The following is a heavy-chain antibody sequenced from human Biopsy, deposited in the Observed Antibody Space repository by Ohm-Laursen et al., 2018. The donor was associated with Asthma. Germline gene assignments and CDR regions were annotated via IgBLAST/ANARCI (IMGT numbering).Heavy chain of an antibody. V-gene: IGHV3-30*18. CDR1: GVSFSTYG. J-gene: IGHJ6*02. CDR2: IGFDGLKK. Sequence: SLRLSCAASGVSFSTYGMNWVRQAPGKGLEWVAVIGFDGLKKDYADSVRGRFTISRDNSKNTLYLEVTSLRAEDTAVYYCAKGKYKWNDGYYGLDVWGQGTTVTVSS. D-gene: IGHD1-20*01. CDR3: AKGKYKWNDGYYGLDV.